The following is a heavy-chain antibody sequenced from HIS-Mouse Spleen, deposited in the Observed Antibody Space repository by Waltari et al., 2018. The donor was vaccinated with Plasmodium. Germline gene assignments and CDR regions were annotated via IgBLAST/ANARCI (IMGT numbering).Heavy chain of an antibody. CDR3: ARGMKSSSSAFDI. V-gene: IGHV3-53*01. J-gene: IGHJ3*02. CDR1: GFTVSSNY. CDR2: MYSGGRT. D-gene: IGHD6-6*01. Sequence: EVQLVESGGGLIQPGGSLRLSCAASGFTVSSNYMSWVRQAPGKGLEGVSVMYSGGRTEDADSVKGRFTISRDNSKNTLYRQMNSLRAEDTAVYYCARGMKSSSSAFDIWGQGTMVTVSS.